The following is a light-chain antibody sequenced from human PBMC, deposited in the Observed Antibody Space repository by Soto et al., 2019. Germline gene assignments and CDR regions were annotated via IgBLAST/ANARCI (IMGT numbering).Light chain of an antibody. CDR1: SSDVGAYKY. CDR2: EVS. CDR3: QSYDSSLSGSV. J-gene: IGLJ3*02. Sequence: QSVLTQPPSASGSPGLSVTISCTGTSSDVGAYKYVSWYQQHPGKAPKLMIYEVSKRPSGVPDRFSGSKSGNTASLTVSGLQAEDEADYYCQSYDSSLSGSVFGGGTNLTVL. V-gene: IGLV2-8*01.